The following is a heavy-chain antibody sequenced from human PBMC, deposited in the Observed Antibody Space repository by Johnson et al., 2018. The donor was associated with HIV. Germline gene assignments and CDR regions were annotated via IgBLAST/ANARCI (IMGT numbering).Heavy chain of an antibody. D-gene: IGHD6-6*01. V-gene: IGHV3-9*01. CDR1: GFNFDDFA. CDR3: ASPWGRYSISSLDSFDI. CDR2: ISWNSGTI. J-gene: IGHJ3*02. Sequence: EVQLVESGGGLVQPGRSLRLSCTASGFNFDDFAMHWVRQAPGKGLEWVSGISWNSGTIDYADSVKGRFTISRDNSKNTLYLQMNSLIAEDTAVYYCASPWGRYSISSLDSFDIWDQGTMVTVSS.